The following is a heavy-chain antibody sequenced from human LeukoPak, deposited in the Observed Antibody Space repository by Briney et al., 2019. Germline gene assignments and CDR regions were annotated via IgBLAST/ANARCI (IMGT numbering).Heavy chain of an antibody. D-gene: IGHD3-9*01. CDR2: INHSGST. CDR1: GGSFSGYY. V-gene: IGHV4-34*01. J-gene: IGHJ5*02. CDR3: ARFYDILTGYSIGNSFDP. Sequence: SETLSLTCAVYGGSFSGYYWSWIRQPPGKGLEWIGEINHSGSTNYNPSLKSRVTISVDTSKNQFSLKLSSVTAADTAVYYCARFYDILTGYSIGNSFDPWGQGTLVTVSS.